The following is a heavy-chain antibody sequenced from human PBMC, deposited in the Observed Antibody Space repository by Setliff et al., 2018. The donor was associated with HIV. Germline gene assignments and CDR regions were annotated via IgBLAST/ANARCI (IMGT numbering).Heavy chain of an antibody. V-gene: IGHV1-2*02. Sequence: ASVKVSCKASGYRFIDYYMHWLRQAPGQGLEWVGGCNPKRGDSFYAQKFQGRVIISMDTSTSTTYMDLPRLTTDDTAIYFCARKQEIEGVVTNIAFDLWGQGTLVTVSS. CDR1: GYRFIDYY. D-gene: IGHD3-9*01. CDR3: ARKQEIEGVVTNIAFDL. CDR2: CNPKRGDS. J-gene: IGHJ4*02.